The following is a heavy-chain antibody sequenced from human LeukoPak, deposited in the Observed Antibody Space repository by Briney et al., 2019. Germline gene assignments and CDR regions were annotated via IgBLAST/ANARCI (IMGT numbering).Heavy chain of an antibody. CDR1: EFTFSTYS. Sequence: GGSLRLSCAVSEFTFSTYSMNWVRQAPGKGLEWVSYISSGSSTISYADSVKGRFTISRDNAKNSLYLQMNSLRDEDTAVYYCARAPFGVYSGSYWDYWGQGTLVTVSS. J-gene: IGHJ4*02. V-gene: IGHV3-48*02. D-gene: IGHD1-26*01. CDR3: ARAPFGVYSGSYWDY. CDR2: ISSGSSTI.